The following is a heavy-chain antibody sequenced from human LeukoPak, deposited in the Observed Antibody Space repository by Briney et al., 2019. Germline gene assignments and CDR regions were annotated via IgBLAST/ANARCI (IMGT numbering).Heavy chain of an antibody. CDR3: ARGIAVAERFEY. V-gene: IGHV1-69*04. D-gene: IGHD6-19*01. Sequence: KWMGRIIPIFGIANYGQKYQGRVTITAEKSTSTAYMELSSLRSEDTAVYYCARGIAVAERFEYWGQGTLVTVSS. J-gene: IGHJ4*02. CDR2: IIPIFGIA.